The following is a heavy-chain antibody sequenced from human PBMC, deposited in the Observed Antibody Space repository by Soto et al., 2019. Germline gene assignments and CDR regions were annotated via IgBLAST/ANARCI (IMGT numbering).Heavy chain of an antibody. CDR2: MNPNSGHT. V-gene: IGHV1-8*01. CDR1: GKTCTSHD. D-gene: IGHD2-2*01. Sequence: QVQLVQSGAEVKKPGPSVKVSCKAFGKTCTSHDINWMQHTTGQGLEWMGWMNPNSGHTNYAQKFQGRVSMTRDTSISTAYMELTNLRSEDTAIYYCASDMSTTWGQGTLVTVSS. J-gene: IGHJ5*02. CDR3: ASDMSTT.